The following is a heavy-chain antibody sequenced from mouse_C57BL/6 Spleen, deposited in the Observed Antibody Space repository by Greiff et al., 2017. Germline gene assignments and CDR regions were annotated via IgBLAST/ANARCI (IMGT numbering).Heavy chain of an antibody. J-gene: IGHJ2*01. Sequence: VQLKQSGPGLVKPSQSLSLTCSVTGYSITSGYYWNWIRQFPGNKLEWMGYISYDGSNNYNPSLKNRISITRDTFKNQFFLKLNSVTTEDTATYYGARDPGYGGYYFDYWGQGTTLTVAS. CDR3: ARDPGYGGYYFDY. CDR2: ISYDGSN. V-gene: IGHV3-6*01. CDR1: GYSITSGYY. D-gene: IGHD3-2*02.